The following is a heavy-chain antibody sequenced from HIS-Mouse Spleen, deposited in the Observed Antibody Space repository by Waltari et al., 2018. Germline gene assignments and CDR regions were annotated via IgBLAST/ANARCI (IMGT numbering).Heavy chain of an antibody. Sequence: EVQLVESGGGLVQPGGSLRLSCAASGFTFSSYSMNWVRQAPGKGVEWVSYISSSSSTIYYADSVKGRFTISRDNAKNSLYLQMNSLRAEDTAVYYCARDLGNWFDPWGQGTLFTVSS. V-gene: IGHV3-48*01. CDR2: ISSSSSTI. CDR1: GFTFSSYS. CDR3: ARDLGNWFDP. J-gene: IGHJ5*02.